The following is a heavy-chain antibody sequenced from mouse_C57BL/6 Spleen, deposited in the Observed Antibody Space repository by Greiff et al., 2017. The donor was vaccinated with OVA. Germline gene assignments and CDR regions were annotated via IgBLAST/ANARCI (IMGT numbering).Heavy chain of an antibody. CDR2: IYWDDDK. CDR3: ARRSLAGTGYYAMDY. CDR1: GFSLSTSGMG. J-gene: IGHJ4*01. D-gene: IGHD4-1*01. V-gene: IGHV8-12*01. Sequence: QVTLKVSGPGLLQSSQTLSLTCSFSGFSLSTSGMGVSWLRQPSGKGLEWLAHIYWDDDKRYNPSLKSRLTISKDTSRNQVFLKITSVDTADTATYYCARRSLAGTGYYAMDYWGQGTSVTVSS.